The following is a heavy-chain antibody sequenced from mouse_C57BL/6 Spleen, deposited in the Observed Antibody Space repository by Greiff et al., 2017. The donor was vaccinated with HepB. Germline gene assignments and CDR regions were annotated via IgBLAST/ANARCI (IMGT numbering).Heavy chain of an antibody. CDR1: GYTFTDYE. CDR2: IDPETGGT. CDR3: TRSITTRYFDV. V-gene: IGHV1-15*01. J-gene: IGHJ1*03. Sequence: VQLQQSGAELVRPGASVTLSCKASGYTFTDYEMHWVKQTPVHGLEWIGAIDPETGGTAYNQTFECKAILTADKSTSTAYMELRSLPSEDSAVYYRTRSITTRYFDVWGTGTTVTVSS. D-gene: IGHD1-1*01.